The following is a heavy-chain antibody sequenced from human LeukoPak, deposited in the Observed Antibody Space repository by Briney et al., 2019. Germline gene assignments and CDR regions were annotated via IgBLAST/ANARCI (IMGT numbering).Heavy chain of an antibody. CDR3: ARVFHYYDSSGCFDY. V-gene: IGHV4-59*11. CDR1: GGSISSHY. CDR2: IYYSGST. J-gene: IGHJ4*02. Sequence: SETLSLTCTVSGGSISSHYWSRIRQPPGKGLEWIGYIYYSGSTNYNPSLKSRVTISVDTSKNQFSLKLSSVTAADTAVYYCARVFHYYDSSGCFDYWGQGTLVTVSS. D-gene: IGHD3-22*01.